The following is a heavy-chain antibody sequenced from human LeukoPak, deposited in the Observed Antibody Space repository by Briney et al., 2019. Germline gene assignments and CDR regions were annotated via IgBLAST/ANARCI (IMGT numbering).Heavy chain of an antibody. Sequence: GGSLRLSCAASGFTFSNYCLGWVRQAPGKGLEWVANIIQDGSQKYYVDSVKGRLNISRDNAKNSLYLQMNSLRAEDTAVYYCARAVGTNDAFDIWGQGTMVTVSS. J-gene: IGHJ3*02. CDR2: IIQDGSQK. CDR1: GFTFSNYC. CDR3: ARAVGTNDAFDI. V-gene: IGHV3-7*01. D-gene: IGHD4-23*01.